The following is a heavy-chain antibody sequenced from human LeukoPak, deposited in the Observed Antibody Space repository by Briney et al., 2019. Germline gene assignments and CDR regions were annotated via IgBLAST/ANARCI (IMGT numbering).Heavy chain of an antibody. CDR3: AREGGPYRPLDY. D-gene: IGHD2-15*01. CDR2: VNLHGNT. Sequence: SETLSLTCGISYRSITHTYWTSVRKPPGKGLGGIGEVNLHGNTTYNPSLKVRVDLSVYKFGNHISLQMTSATAADTADYYCAREGGPYRPLDYSGQGIMVTVSS. CDR1: YRSITHTYW. V-gene: IGHV4-4*02. J-gene: IGHJ4*02.